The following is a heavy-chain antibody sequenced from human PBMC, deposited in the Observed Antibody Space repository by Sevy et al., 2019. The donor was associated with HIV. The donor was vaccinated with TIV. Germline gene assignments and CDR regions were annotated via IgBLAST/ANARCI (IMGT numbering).Heavy chain of an antibody. CDR1: GGTFSSYA. CDR2: IIPIFGTA. J-gene: IGHJ6*02. Sequence: ASVKVSCKASGGTFSSYAISWVRQAPGQGLEWMGGIIPIFGTANYAQKFQGRVTITADESTSTAYMELSSLRSEDTAVYYCARRGHSYGFDTDYYYYGMDVWGQGTTVTVSS. V-gene: IGHV1-69*13. D-gene: IGHD5-18*01. CDR3: ARRGHSYGFDTDYYYYGMDV.